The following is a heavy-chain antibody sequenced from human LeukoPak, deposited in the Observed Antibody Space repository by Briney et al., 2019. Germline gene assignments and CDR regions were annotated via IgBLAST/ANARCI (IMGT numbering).Heavy chain of an antibody. D-gene: IGHD6-13*01. CDR2: ISSSSSYI. Sequence: GGSLRLSCAASGFTFSSYSMSWVRQAPGKGLEWVPSISSSSSYIYYADSVKGRFTISRDNAKNSLYLQMNSLRAEDTAVYYCARDRGQYSGSWSGPGAFDIWGQGTMVTVSS. CDR1: GFTFSSYS. J-gene: IGHJ3*02. V-gene: IGHV3-21*01. CDR3: ARDRGQYSGSWSGPGAFDI.